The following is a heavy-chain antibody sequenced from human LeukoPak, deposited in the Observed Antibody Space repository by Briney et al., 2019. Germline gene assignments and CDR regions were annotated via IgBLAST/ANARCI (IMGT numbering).Heavy chain of an antibody. CDR2: ISSSSSYI. CDR1: GFTFSTYW. J-gene: IGHJ4*02. V-gene: IGHV3-21*01. D-gene: IGHD6-19*01. CDR3: ARDQGPGIAVAGIPFDY. Sequence: GGSLRLSCAASGFTFSTYWMSWVRQAPGKGLEWVSSISSSSSYIYYADSVKGRFTISRDNAKNSLYLQMNSLRAEDTAVYYCARDQGPGIAVAGIPFDYWGQGTLVTVSS.